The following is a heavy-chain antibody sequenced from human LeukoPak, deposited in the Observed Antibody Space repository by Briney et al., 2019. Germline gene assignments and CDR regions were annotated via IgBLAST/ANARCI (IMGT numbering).Heavy chain of an antibody. CDR2: IYTSGST. Sequence: PSETLSLTCTVSGGSISSYYWSWIRQPPGKGREWIGYIYTSGSTNYNPSLKSRVTISVDTSKNQFSLKLSSVTAADTAVYYCARGSDSSGYSYWGQGTLVTVSS. CDR3: ARGSDSSGYSY. V-gene: IGHV4-4*09. D-gene: IGHD3-22*01. CDR1: GGSISSYY. J-gene: IGHJ4*02.